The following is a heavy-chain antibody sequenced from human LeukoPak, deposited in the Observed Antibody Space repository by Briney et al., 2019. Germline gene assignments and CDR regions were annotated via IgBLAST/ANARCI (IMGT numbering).Heavy chain of an antibody. CDR3: TRTTGQRCFDC. CDR2: ISGGGTNT. V-gene: IGHV3-23*01. J-gene: IGHJ4*02. Sequence: PGGSLRLSCAASRFTFSSYGMAWVRQAPGKGLEWFSSISGGGTNTYYADSVKGRFTISRDNSKNTLYLQMSRLRAEDTAVYYCTRTTGQRCFDCWGQGTQVTVSS. D-gene: IGHD1-7*01. CDR1: RFTFSSYG.